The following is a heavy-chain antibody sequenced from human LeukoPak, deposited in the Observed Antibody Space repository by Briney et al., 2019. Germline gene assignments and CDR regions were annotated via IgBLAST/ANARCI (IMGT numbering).Heavy chain of an antibody. V-gene: IGHV3-48*03. CDR3: ARDPNSYFYGLDV. CDR2: VSSSGGAT. CDR1: GFTLRTYE. Sequence: GGPLRLSCAASGFTLRTYEMTWVRQAPGKGLEWVSFVSSSGGATFYADSVKGRFTVSRDNAENSVYLQMNSLRAEDTAIYYCARDPNSYFYGLDVWGQGTTVTVSS. J-gene: IGHJ6*02.